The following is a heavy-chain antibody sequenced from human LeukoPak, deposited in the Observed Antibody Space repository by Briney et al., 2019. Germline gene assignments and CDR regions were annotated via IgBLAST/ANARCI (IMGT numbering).Heavy chain of an antibody. D-gene: IGHD3-16*01. CDR3: ARGGTWGSFDY. V-gene: IGHV3-7*01. J-gene: IGHJ4*02. CDR2: IREDGSHE. Sequence: GGSLRLSCAASGFTFSTYWMNWVRQAPGKGLEWVAYIREDGSHENYVDSVKGRFTISRDNAKNSLSLQLNGLRAEDTAVYFCARGGTWGSFDYWGQGTLVTVSS. CDR1: GFTFSTYW.